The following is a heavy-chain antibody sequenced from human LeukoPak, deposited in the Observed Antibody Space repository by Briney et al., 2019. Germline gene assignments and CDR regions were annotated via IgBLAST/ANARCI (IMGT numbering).Heavy chain of an antibody. Sequence: ASVKVSCKASGYTFTGYYMHWLRQAPGQGLEWMGRINPNSGGTNYAQKFQGRVTMTRDTSISTAYMELSRLRSDDTAVYYCARAKGSITMVRGVTPYFDYWGQGTLVTVSS. CDR2: INPNSGGT. V-gene: IGHV1-2*06. CDR3: ARAKGSITMVRGVTPYFDY. D-gene: IGHD3-10*01. J-gene: IGHJ4*02. CDR1: GYTFTGYY.